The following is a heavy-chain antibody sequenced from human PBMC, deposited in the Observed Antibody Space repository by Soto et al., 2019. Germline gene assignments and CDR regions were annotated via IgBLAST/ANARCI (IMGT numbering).Heavy chain of an antibody. CDR3: VNGRGGTYGTYYFDF. CDR1: GFTFDAYA. Sequence: EVQLVESGGGLVQPGRSLRLSCAASGFTFDAYAMHGVRQAPGKGLEWVSGISWNSGNIGYADSVKGRFTISRDNAKNSLYLQRSSLRAEDTALYYCVNGRGGTYGTYYFDFWGQGTLVTVSS. CDR2: ISWNSGNI. D-gene: IGHD1-26*01. J-gene: IGHJ4*02. V-gene: IGHV3-9*01.